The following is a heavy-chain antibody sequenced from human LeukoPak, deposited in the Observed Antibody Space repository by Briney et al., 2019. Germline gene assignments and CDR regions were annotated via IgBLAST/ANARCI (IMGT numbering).Heavy chain of an antibody. V-gene: IGHV3-30-3*01. J-gene: IGHJ5*02. Sequence: GRSLRLSCAASGFTFSSYAMHWVRQAPGKGLEWVAVISYDGSNKYYADSVKGRFTISRDNSKNTLYLQMNSLRAEDTAVYYCAREGSGYDFWSGYYKANWFDPWGQGTLVTVSS. CDR3: AREGSGYDFWSGYYKANWFDP. CDR2: ISYDGSNK. CDR1: GFTFSSYA. D-gene: IGHD3-3*01.